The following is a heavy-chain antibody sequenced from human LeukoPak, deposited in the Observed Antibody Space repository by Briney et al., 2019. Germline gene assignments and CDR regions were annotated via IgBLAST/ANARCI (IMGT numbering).Heavy chain of an antibody. J-gene: IGHJ4*02. Sequence: ASVKVSCKASGYTFTSYGISWVRQAPGQGLEWMGWISAYNGNTNYAQKLQGRVTMTTDTFTSTAYMELRSLRSDDTAVYYCARGSYSSSSKERRYFDYWGQGTLVTVSS. V-gene: IGHV1-18*01. CDR1: GYTFTSYG. CDR2: ISAYNGNT. CDR3: ARGSYSSSSKERRYFDY. D-gene: IGHD6-6*01.